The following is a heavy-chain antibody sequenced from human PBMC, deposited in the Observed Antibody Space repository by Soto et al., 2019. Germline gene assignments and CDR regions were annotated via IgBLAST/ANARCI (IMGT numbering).Heavy chain of an antibody. CDR1: GYSFTSYW. CDR2: IYPGDSDT. V-gene: IGHV5-51*01. CDR3: ARRARKTPSTLTNGVPGVHFDY. Sequence: PXESLKISCKGSGYSFTSYWIGWVRQMPGKGLEWMGIIYPGDSDTRYSPSFQGQVTISADKSISTAYLQWSSLKASDTAMYYCARRARKTPSTLTNGVPGVHFDYWGQGTLVTVSS. J-gene: IGHJ4*02. D-gene: IGHD2-8*01.